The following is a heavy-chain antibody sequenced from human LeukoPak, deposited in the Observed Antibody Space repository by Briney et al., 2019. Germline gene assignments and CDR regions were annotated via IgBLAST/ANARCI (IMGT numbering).Heavy chain of an antibody. CDR1: GGSISSYY. V-gene: IGHV4-4*07. D-gene: IGHD2-21*02. Sequence: SETLSLTCTVSGGSISSYYWSWIRQPAGKGLEWIGRIYTSGSTNYNPSLKSRVTMSVDTSKKQFSLKLSSVTAADTAVYYCARESEHIVVVTPPDWFDPWGQGTLVTVSS. J-gene: IGHJ5*02. CDR2: IYTSGST. CDR3: ARESEHIVVVTPPDWFDP.